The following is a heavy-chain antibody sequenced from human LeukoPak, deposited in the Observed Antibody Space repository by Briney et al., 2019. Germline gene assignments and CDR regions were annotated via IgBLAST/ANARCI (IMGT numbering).Heavy chain of an antibody. CDR1: WGPLSSYA. J-gene: IGHJ4*02. Sequence: ALVKVSCKASWGPLSSYAISWVRQAAGHGLEWMGWIITIFGTANYAQKSQGKVTITAAESTSTAYMELSSLRSEDTAVYYCARSCGVSSGWPYYFNYGSQGTLATVSS. CDR3: ARSCGVSSGWPYYFNY. CDR2: IITIFGTA. D-gene: IGHD6-19*01. V-gene: IGHV1-69*01.